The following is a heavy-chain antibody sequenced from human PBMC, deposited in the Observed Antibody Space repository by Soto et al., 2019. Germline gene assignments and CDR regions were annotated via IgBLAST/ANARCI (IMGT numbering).Heavy chain of an antibody. Sequence: SETLSLTCTVSGGSISSGGYYWSWIRQHPGKGLEWIGYIYYSGSTYYNPSLKSRVTISVDTSKNQFSLKLSSVTAADTAVYYCARDPEELELRRYGMDVWGQGTTVTVS. J-gene: IGHJ6*02. V-gene: IGHV4-31*03. CDR3: ARDPEELELRRYGMDV. D-gene: IGHD1-7*01. CDR1: GGSISSGGYY. CDR2: IYYSGST.